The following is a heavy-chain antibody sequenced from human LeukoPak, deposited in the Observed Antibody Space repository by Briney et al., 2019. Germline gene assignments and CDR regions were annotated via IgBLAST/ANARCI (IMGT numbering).Heavy chain of an antibody. V-gene: IGHV1-18*01. J-gene: IGHJ5*02. CDR2: ISAYNGNT. CDR1: GYTFSTYA. CDR3: ARDQDGYGDYDGYNWFDP. D-gene: IGHD4-17*01. Sequence: ASVKVSCKTSGYTFSTYAISWVRQAPGQGLEWMGWISAYNGNTNYAQKLQGRVTMTTDTSTSTAYMELRSLRSDDTAVYYCARDQDGYGDYDGYNWFDPWGQGTLVTVSS.